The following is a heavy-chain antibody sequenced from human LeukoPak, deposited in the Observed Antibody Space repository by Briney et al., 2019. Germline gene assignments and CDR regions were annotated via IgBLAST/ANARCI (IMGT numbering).Heavy chain of an antibody. J-gene: IGHJ4*02. CDR2: LNPNDGDT. D-gene: IGHD2-2*01. Sequence: ASVKVSCKASGYTFTYYMHWVRQAPGPGVEWMGWLNPNDGDTNYAQKFQGRVTMTRDTSISTAHMEVSRLRSDDTAVYYCARANFLYCSSTTCLFDYWGQGTLVTVSS. CDR3: ARANFLYCSSTTCLFDY. V-gene: IGHV1-2*02. CDR1: GYTFTYY.